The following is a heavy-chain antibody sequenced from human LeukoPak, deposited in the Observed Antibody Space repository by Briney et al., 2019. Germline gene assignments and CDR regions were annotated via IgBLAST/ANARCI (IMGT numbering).Heavy chain of an antibody. D-gene: IGHD3-9*01. CDR1: GYTFTSYY. CDR2: INPSGGST. J-gene: IGHJ4*02. CDR3: ARDGGGYDILTGYSRRPKYYFDY. V-gene: IGHV1-46*01. Sequence: ASVKVSCKASGYTFTSYYMHWVRQAPGQGLEWMGIINPSGGSTSYAQKFQGRVTMTRDTSTSTVSMELSSLRSEDTAVYYCARDGGGYDILTGYSRRPKYYFDYWGQGTLVTVSS.